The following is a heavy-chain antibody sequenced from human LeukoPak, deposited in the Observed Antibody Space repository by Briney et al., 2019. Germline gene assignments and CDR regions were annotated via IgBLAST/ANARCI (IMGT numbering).Heavy chain of an antibody. V-gene: IGHV1-24*01. CDR1: GYTLTELS. CDR3: ATLAAAGRLAAVDY. Sequence: ASVKVSCKVSGYTLTELSMHWVRQAPGKGLEWMGGFDPEDGETIYAQKFQGRVTMTEDTSTDTAYMELSSLRSEDTAVYYCATLAAAGRLAAVDYWGQGTLVTVSS. CDR2: FDPEDGET. D-gene: IGHD6-13*01. J-gene: IGHJ4*02.